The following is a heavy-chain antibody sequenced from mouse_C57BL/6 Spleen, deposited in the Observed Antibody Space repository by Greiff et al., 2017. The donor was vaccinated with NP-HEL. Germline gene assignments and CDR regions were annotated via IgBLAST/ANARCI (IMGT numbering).Heavy chain of an antibody. CDR2: IYPRDGST. J-gene: IGHJ4*01. D-gene: IGHD2-4*01. V-gene: IGHV1-78*01. CDR1: GYTFTDHT. CDR3: ARGRVYYDYADYAMDY. Sequence: VQLQQSDAELVKPGASVKISCKVSGYTFTDHTIHWMKQRPEQGLEWIGYIYPRDGSTKYNEKFKGKATLTADKSSSTAYMQLNSLTSEDSAVYFCARGRVYYDYADYAMDYWGQGTSVTVSS.